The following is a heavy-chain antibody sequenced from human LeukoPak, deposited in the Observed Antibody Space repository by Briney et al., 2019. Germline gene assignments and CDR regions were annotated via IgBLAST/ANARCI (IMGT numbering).Heavy chain of an antibody. CDR2: FDPEDGET. Sequence: ASVKVSCKVSGYTLTELSMHRVRQAPGKGLEWMGGFDPEDGETIYAQKFQGRVTMTEDTSTDTAYMELSSLRSEDTAVYYCATLGRWELLRRPPFDYWGQGTLVTVSS. CDR1: GYTLTELS. J-gene: IGHJ4*02. D-gene: IGHD1-26*01. V-gene: IGHV1-24*01. CDR3: ATLGRWELLRRPPFDY.